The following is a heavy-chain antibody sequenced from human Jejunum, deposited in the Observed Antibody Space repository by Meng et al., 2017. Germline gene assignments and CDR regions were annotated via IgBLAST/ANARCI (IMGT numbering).Heavy chain of an antibody. D-gene: IGHD2-15*01. J-gene: IGHJ4*02. CDR3: IREGCNAGSCFYY. CDR2: IHPNSGDT. CDR1: GYTFTHYH. V-gene: IGHV1-2*06. Sequence: ASVKVSCKASGYTFTHYHMHWVRQAPGQGLEWMGRIHPNSGDTNYAQKFQGRVTMTGDTSIATVYMELTSLRSDDTAVFYCIREGCNAGSCFYYWGQGTQVTGSS.